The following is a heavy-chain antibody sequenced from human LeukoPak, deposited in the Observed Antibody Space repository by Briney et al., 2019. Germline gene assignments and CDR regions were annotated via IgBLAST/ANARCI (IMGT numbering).Heavy chain of an antibody. CDR1: GFTFSSYW. J-gene: IGHJ4*02. CDR2: IKQDGSEK. D-gene: IGHD3-22*01. V-gene: IGHV3-7*01. Sequence: PGGSLRLSCAASGFTFSSYWMSWVRQAPGKGLEWVANIKQDGSEKYYVDSVKGRFTISRDNAKNSLYLQMNSLRAEDTAVYYCARDLPGWNIVVFDYLGQGTLVTVSS. CDR3: ARDLPGWNIVVFDY.